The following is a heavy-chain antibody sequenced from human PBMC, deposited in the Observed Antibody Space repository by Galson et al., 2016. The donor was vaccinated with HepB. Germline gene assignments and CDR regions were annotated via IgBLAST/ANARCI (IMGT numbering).Heavy chain of an antibody. V-gene: IGHV1-2*02. J-gene: IGHJ3*02. Sequence: SVKVSCKASGYSFTGYYIHWVRQAPGQGLEWMGWINPNTGATTYAQKFHGRVTMTRDTSTSTALVELSSLRSDDTAVYYCARDFYDRHGYRITGPFDIWGQGTMVTVS. CDR1: GYSFTGYY. CDR2: INPNTGAT. D-gene: IGHD3-22*01. CDR3: ARDFYDRHGYRITGPFDI.